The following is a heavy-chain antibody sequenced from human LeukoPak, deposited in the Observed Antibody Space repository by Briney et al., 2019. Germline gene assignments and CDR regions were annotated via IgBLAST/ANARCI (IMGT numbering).Heavy chain of an antibody. CDR2: IIPIFGTA. CDR3: AREPTYYYDSSGYSLYYFDY. Sequence: SVKVSCKASGGTFSSCAISWVRQAPGQGLEWMGGIIPIFGTANYAQKFQGRVTITADESTSTAYMELSSLRSEDTAVYYCAREPTYYYDSSGYSLYYFDYWGQGTLVTVSS. D-gene: IGHD3-22*01. V-gene: IGHV1-69*01. J-gene: IGHJ4*02. CDR1: GGTFSSCA.